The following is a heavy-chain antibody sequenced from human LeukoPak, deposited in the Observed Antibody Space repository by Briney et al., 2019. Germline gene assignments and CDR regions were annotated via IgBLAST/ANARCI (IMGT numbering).Heavy chain of an antibody. V-gene: IGHV3-23*01. CDR2: IDGSGVST. J-gene: IGHJ4*02. CDR3: AKDCPSSSWYFGFDY. D-gene: IGHD6-13*01. CDR1: GFTFSSYA. Sequence: SGGSLRLSCAASGFTFSSYAMSWVRQAPGKGLEWVSTIDGSGVSTYYADSVKGRFTISRDNSKNTLYLQMNSLRAEDTAVYYCAKDCPSSSWYFGFDYWGQGNLVTVSS.